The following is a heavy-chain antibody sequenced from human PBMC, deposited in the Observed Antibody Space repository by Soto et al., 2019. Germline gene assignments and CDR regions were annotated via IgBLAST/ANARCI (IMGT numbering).Heavy chain of an antibody. Sequence: QVQLVESGGGVVQPGRSLRLSCAASGFTFSSYGMHWVRKAPGKGLEWVAVISYDGSNKYYADSVKGRFTISRDNSKNTLYLQMNSLRAEDTAVYYCAKDDGSSSAYGMDVWGQGTTVTVSS. CDR3: AKDDGSSSAYGMDV. V-gene: IGHV3-30*18. CDR1: GFTFSSYG. CDR2: ISYDGSNK. J-gene: IGHJ6*02. D-gene: IGHD6-6*01.